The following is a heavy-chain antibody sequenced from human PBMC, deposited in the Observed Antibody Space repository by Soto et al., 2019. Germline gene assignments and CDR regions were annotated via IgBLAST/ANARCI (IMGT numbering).Heavy chain of an antibody. J-gene: IGHJ4*02. CDR3: AKDQTHYFDY. CDR1: GFTFSSYG. Sequence: GGSLRLSCAASGFTFSSYGMHWVRQVPGKGLEWVAVLWYDGSNKYYADSVKGRFTISRDNSKNTLYLQMNSLRAEDTAVYYCAKDQTHYFDYWGQGTLVTVSS. CDR2: LWYDGSNK. V-gene: IGHV3-30*02.